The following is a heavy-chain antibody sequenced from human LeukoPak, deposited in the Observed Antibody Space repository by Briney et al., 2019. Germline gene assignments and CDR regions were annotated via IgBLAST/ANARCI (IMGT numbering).Heavy chain of an antibody. J-gene: IGHJ5*02. CDR1: GFTFSRYT. V-gene: IGHV3-21*01. Sequence: GGSLRLSCAASGFTFSRYTMNWVRQAPGKGLEWVSSISSTGDYIYYADSGKGRFTISRDNAKNSLYLQTNSLRAEDTAVYYCAREARVGNWFDPWGQGTLVTVSS. CDR3: AREARVGNWFDP. D-gene: IGHD3-10*01. CDR2: ISSTGDYI.